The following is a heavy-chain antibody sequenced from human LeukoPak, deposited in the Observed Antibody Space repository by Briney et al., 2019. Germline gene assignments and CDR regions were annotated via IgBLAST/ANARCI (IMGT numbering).Heavy chain of an antibody. CDR3: ARESRTTITPKLDY. CDR2: ISSSSSYI. V-gene: IGHV3-21*01. J-gene: IGHJ4*02. CDR1: GFTFSSYS. D-gene: IGHD5-24*01. Sequence: GGSLRLSCAASGFTFSSYSMNWVRQAPGKGLEWVSSISSSSSYIYYADSVKGRFTISRDNAKNSLYLQMNSLRAEDTAVYYCARESRTTITPKLDYWGQGTLVTVSS.